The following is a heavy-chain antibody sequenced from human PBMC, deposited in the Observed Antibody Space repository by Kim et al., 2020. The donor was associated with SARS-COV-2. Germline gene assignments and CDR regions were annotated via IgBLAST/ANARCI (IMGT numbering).Heavy chain of an antibody. CDR2: VNGVGSDT. V-gene: IGHV3-74*01. J-gene: IGHJ4*02. CDR3: TRGFNYFDV. Sequence: GGSLRLSCVASGLAFTSDWLQWVRLTPGKGLMWVSRVNGVGSDTIYADSVKGRFTVSTDVARKTLYLQMNNLRVEYTAVYYCTRGFNYFDVWGQGTLVTV. CDR1: GLAFTSDW. D-gene: IGHD3-3*01.